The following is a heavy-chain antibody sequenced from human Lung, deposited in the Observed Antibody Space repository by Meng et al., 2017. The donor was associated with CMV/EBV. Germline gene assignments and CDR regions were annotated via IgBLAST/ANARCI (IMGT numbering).Heavy chain of an antibody. D-gene: IGHD2-15*01. Sequence: GGSLRLXCAASGFTFSSYWMSWVRQAPGKGLEWVANIKQDGSEKYYVDSAKGRFTISRDNAKNSLYLQMNSLRAEDTAVYYCARDSASVGSGYYYYYGMDVLXQWTTVTVSS. J-gene: IGHJ6*01. CDR2: IKQDGSEK. V-gene: IGHV3-7*01. CDR3: ARDSASVGSGYYYYYGMDV. CDR1: GFTFSSYW.